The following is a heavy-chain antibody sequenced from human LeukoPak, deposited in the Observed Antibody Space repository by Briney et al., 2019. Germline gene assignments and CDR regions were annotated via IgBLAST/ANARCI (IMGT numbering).Heavy chain of an antibody. J-gene: IGHJ4*02. CDR2: IFYSGSS. Sequence: SETLSLTCTVSGGSISSSSYSWGWIRQPPGKGLEWIGSIFYSGSSHYNPSLKSRVTISVDTSKNQFSLKLSSVTAADTAVYYCARGRGFGETFVYWGQGTLVTVSS. V-gene: IGHV4-39*07. D-gene: IGHD3-10*01. CDR3: ARGRGFGETFVY. CDR1: GGSISSSSYS.